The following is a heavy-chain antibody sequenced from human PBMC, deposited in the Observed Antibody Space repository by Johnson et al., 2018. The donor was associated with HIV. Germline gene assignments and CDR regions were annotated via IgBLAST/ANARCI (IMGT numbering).Heavy chain of an antibody. V-gene: IGHV3-53*01. CDR1: GFTVSSTY. CDR2: IYSGGNT. D-gene: IGHD4-23*01. J-gene: IGHJ3*02. Sequence: VQLVESGGGLIQPGGSLRLSCAASGFTVSSTYMSWVRQAPGKGLEWVSVIYSGGNTYYADSVKGRFTISRDNSKNTLYLQMNSLRAEDTAVYYCARGGAGGNSEGAFDIWGQGTMVTVSS. CDR3: ARGGAGGNSEGAFDI.